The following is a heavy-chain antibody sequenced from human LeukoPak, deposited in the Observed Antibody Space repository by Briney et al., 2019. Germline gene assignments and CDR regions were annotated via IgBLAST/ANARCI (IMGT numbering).Heavy chain of an antibody. CDR2: IYTSGST. Sequence: MSSETLSLTCTVSGGSISSGSYYWSWIRQPAGKGLEWIGRIYTSGSTNYNPSLKSRVTISVDTSKNQFSLKLSSVTAADTAVYYWARDRAIFGVVSYLYYMDVWGKGTTVTVSS. V-gene: IGHV4-61*02. CDR1: GGSISSGSYY. D-gene: IGHD3-3*01. CDR3: ARDRAIFGVVSYLYYMDV. J-gene: IGHJ6*03.